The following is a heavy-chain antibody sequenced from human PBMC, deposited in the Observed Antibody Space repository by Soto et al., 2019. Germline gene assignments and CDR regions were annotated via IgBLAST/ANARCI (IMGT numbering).Heavy chain of an antibody. CDR1: AYTFTGYY. D-gene: IGHD6-6*01. V-gene: IGHV1-2*02. CDR2: INPNSGGT. J-gene: IGHJ6*02. Sequence: ASVKVSCKASAYTFTGYYMHWVRQAPGQGLEWMGWINPNSGGTNYAQKFQGRVTMTRDTSISTAYMELSRLRSDDTAVYYCARGSSIAPTYGMDVWVQGTTFTVS. CDR3: ARGSSIAPTYGMDV.